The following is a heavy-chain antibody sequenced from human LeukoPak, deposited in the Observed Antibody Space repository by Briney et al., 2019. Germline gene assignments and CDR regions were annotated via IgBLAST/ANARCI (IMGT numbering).Heavy chain of an antibody. CDR2: IRYDGSNK. V-gene: IGHV3-30*02. Sequence: SGGSLRLSCAASGFTFSNYGMHWVRQDPGKGLEWVAFIRYDGSNKYYADPVKGRFTISRDNSKNTLYLQMNSLRAEDTAVYYCARGDHYYDSSGYYGNYFDYWGQGTLVTVSS. CDR1: GFTFSNYG. J-gene: IGHJ4*02. D-gene: IGHD3-22*01. CDR3: ARGDHYYDSSGYYGNYFDY.